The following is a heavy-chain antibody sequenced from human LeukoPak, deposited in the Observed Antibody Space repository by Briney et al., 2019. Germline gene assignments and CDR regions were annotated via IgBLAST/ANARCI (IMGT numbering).Heavy chain of an antibody. CDR1: GGSISSDDYS. D-gene: IGHD1-20*01. CDR3: ARANYNWNYWDY. J-gene: IGHJ4*02. CDR2: IHHSGST. V-gene: IGHV4-30-2*01. Sequence: PSQTLSLTCSVSGGSISSDDYSWSWIRQPPGKGLEWIGYIHHSGSTYYNPSLKSRVTVSVDTSKNQFSLKLSSVTAADTAVYYCARANYNWNYWDYWGQGTLVTVSS.